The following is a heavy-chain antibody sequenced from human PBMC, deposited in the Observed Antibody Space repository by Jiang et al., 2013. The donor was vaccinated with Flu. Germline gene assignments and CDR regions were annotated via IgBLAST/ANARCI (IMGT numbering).Heavy chain of an antibody. CDR3: ATSRGNSGGIDH. CDR1: EYRFTKFW. V-gene: IGHV5-51*01. D-gene: IGHD2-15*01. Sequence: ISCKGSEYRFTKFWIGWVRQMPGKGLEWMGIIYPEDSNTRYSPSFQGRVTISADKSSSTAYLQWSSLKASDTAMYFCATSRGNSGGIDHWGQGTLVTVSS. J-gene: IGHJ4*02. CDR2: IYPEDSNT.